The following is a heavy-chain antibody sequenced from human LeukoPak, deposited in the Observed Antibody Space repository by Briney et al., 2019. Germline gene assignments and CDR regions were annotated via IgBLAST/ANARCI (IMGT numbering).Heavy chain of an antibody. CDR2: INHSGST. Sequence: SETLSLTCAVYGGSFSGYYWSWIRQPPGKGLEWIGEINHSGSTNYNPSLKSRVTISVDTSRNQFSLKLSSVTAADTAVYYCARGRATAMRLGGYYYYGMDVWGQGTTVTVSS. CDR3: ARGRATAMRLGGYYYYGMDV. J-gene: IGHJ6*02. D-gene: IGHD5-18*01. CDR1: GGSFSGYY. V-gene: IGHV4-34*01.